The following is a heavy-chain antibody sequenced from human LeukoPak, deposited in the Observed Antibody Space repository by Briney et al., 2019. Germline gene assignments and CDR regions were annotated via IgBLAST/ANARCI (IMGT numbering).Heavy chain of an antibody. J-gene: IGHJ5*01. V-gene: IGHV1-69*04. Sequence: GASVKVSCKASGGTFSSYAISWVRQAPGQGLEWMGRIIPILGIANYAQKFQGRVTITADKSTSTAYMELSSLRSEDTAVYYCAREFYQQLVPRGYCFDPWGKEPWSPSPQ. CDR2: IIPILGIA. D-gene: IGHD6-13*01. CDR3: AREFYQQLVPRGYCFDP. CDR1: GGTFSSYA.